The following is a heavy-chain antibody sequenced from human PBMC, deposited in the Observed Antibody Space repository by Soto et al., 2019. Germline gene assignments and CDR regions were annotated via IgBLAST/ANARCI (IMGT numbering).Heavy chain of an antibody. CDR2: IWYDGRTK. Sequence: QVQLVESGGGVVQPGRSLRLSCAASGFTFSSYGMHWVRQAPGTGLEWVAVIWYDGRTKYYADSVKGRFTISTDNSKNTLYLQMNSLRAEDTAVYYCAREGKFASGWALLPLNYYYGMDVWGQGTTVTVSS. CDR3: AREGKFASGWALLPLNYYYGMDV. CDR1: GFTFSSYG. V-gene: IGHV3-33*01. J-gene: IGHJ6*02. D-gene: IGHD1-26*01.